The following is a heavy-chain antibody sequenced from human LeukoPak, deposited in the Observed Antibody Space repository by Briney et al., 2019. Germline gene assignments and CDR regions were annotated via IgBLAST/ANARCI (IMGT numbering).Heavy chain of an antibody. J-gene: IGHJ3*02. V-gene: IGHV4-34*01. D-gene: IGHD3-3*01. CDR2: INHSGST. CDR1: GGSFSGYY. CDR3: ARDRTYYDFWSGYHDAFDI. Sequence: SETLSLTCAVYGGSFSGYYWSWIRQPPGKGLEWIGEINHSGSTNYNPSLKSRVTISVDTSKNQFSLKLSSVTAADTAVYYCARDRTYYDFWSGYHDAFDIWGQGTMVTVSS.